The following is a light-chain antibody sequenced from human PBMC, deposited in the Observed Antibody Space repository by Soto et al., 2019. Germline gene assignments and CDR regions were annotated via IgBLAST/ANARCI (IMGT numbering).Light chain of an antibody. CDR1: QSVSSN. V-gene: IGKV3-15*01. J-gene: IGKJ1*01. Sequence: EIMMTQSPATLSVSPGERATLSCRASQSVSSNLAWYQQKPGQAPRLLIYGASTRATGIPARFSGSGSGTAFTLPINSLQSEDFAVYYCQQYNNWPPWTFGQGTKVDIK. CDR2: GAS. CDR3: QQYNNWPPWT.